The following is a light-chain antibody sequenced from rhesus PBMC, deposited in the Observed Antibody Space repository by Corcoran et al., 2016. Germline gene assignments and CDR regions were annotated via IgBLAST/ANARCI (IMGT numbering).Light chain of an antibody. CDR3: QQYSSSPRT. Sequence: DIQMTQSPSSLSASVGDTVTITCRASQSISSWLAWYQQKPGKAPKLLIYKASRWQSGVPSRLSGSGSWTDFHLNISSLQSEDFATYYCQQYSSSPRTFGQGTKVEIK. J-gene: IGKJ1*01. CDR1: QSISSW. V-gene: IGKV1-22*01. CDR2: KAS.